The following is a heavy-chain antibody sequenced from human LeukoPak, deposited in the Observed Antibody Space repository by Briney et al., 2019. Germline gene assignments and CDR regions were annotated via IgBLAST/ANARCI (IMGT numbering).Heavy chain of an antibody. CDR3: AKEMQVQNYYYYYMDV. J-gene: IGHJ6*03. CDR2: FSGSGGST. CDR1: GFTFSSYA. D-gene: IGHD1-1*01. Sequence: GGSLRLSCAASGFTFSSYAMSWVRQAPGKGLECISGFSGSGGSTYYADSVKGRFTISRDNSKNTLYLQMKSLRAEDTAVYYCAKEMQVQNYYYYYMDVWGKGTSVTISS. V-gene: IGHV3-23*01.